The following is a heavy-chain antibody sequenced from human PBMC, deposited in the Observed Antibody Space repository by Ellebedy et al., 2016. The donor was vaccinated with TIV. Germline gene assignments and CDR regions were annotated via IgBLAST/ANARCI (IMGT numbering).Heavy chain of an antibody. CDR3: ARGGPKGENDWIDP. J-gene: IGHJ5*02. CDR1: GYTFTNYA. V-gene: IGHV1-8*01. Sequence: AASVKVSCKASGYTFTNYALNWVRQATGHGLEWMGRMNPYSGDTVYARKFQGRLTMTRNTSIVTAYMELSSLKSEDTAIYYCARGGPKGENDWIDPWGQGTLVTVSS. CDR2: MNPYSGDT.